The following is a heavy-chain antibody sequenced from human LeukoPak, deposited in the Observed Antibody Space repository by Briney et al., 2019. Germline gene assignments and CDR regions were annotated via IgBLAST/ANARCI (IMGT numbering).Heavy chain of an antibody. CDR1: GGSFSGYY. V-gene: IGHV4-34*01. CDR2: INHSGST. D-gene: IGHD6-13*01. CDR3: ARGLTSIAAAGTDAFDI. Sequence: PSETLSLTCAVYGGSFSGYYWSWIRQPPGKGLEWIGEINHSGSTNYNPSLKSRVTISVDTSKNQFSLKLSSVTAADTAVYYCARGLTSIAAAGTDAFDIWGQGTMVTVSS. J-gene: IGHJ3*02.